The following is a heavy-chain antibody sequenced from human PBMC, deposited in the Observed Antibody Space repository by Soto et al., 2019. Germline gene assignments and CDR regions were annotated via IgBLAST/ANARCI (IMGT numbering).Heavy chain of an antibody. D-gene: IGHD1-26*01. V-gene: IGHV4-31*03. CDR1: GGSISSGGYY. Sequence: SETLSLTCTVSGGSISSGGYYWSWIRQHPGKGLEWIGYIYYSGSTYYNPSLKSRVTISVDTSKNQFSLKLSSVTAADTAVYYCARDKSLWDGAFDIWGQGTMVTVSS. J-gene: IGHJ3*02. CDR2: IYYSGST. CDR3: ARDKSLWDGAFDI.